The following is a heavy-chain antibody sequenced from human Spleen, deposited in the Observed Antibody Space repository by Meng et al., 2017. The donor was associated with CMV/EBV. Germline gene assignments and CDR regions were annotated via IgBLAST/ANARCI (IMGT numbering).Heavy chain of an antibody. CDR1: GFNFSTYG. J-gene: IGHJ2*01. CDR3: ARGVLGNWFFDL. D-gene: IGHD1-14*01. CDR2: ISYDGSEK. Sequence: GGSLRLSCAASGFNFSTYGMHWVRQAPGKGLEWVAVISYDGSEKYYADSVKGRFTISRDNSKNTLFLQMNSLRAEDTAVYYCARGVLGNWFFDLWGRGTLVTVSS. V-gene: IGHV3-30*19.